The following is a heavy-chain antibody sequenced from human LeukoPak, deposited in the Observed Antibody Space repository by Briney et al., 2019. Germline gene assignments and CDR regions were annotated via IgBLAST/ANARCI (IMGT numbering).Heavy chain of an antibody. D-gene: IGHD4-17*01. CDR3: ARDPAYGDYASNYYYYYGMDV. V-gene: IGHV3-21*01. J-gene: IGHJ6*02. Sequence: RSGGSLRLSCAASGFTFTDYTMNWVRQAPGKGLEWVSSISGSGYYKYYADTLEGRFTISRDNSKNTLYLQMNSLRAEDTAVYYCARDPAYGDYASNYYYYYGMDVWGQGTTVTVSS. CDR1: GFTFTDYT. CDR2: ISGSGYYK.